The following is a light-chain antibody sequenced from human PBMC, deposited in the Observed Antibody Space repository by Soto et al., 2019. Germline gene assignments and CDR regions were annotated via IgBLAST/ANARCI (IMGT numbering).Light chain of an antibody. J-gene: IGLJ1*01. CDR2: DNN. CDR3: GTWDSSLSAYV. Sequence: VLTQPPSVSAAPGQKVTISCSGSSSNIGNNYVSWYQQLPGTAPKLLIYDNNKRPSGIPDRFSGSKSGTSATLGITGLQTGDEADYYCGTWDSSLSAYVFGTGTKVTV. V-gene: IGLV1-51*01. CDR1: SSNIGNNY.